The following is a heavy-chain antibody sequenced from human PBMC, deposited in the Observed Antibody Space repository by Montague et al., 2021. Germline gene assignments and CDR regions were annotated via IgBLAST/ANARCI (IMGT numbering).Heavy chain of an antibody. CDR1: GFTFSTFP. CDR2: ISHDGSNK. V-gene: IGHV3-30-3*01. D-gene: IGHD3-22*01. Sequence: YLSLSCSASGFTFSTFPMHWVRQAPGKGLEWVALISHDGSNKYYADSVRGRFTVSRDNSKNTLYLQTSSLRADDTAVYYCARWRVYYDSSGYAAWGRGTLVTVSS. CDR3: ARWRVYYDSSGYAA. J-gene: IGHJ5*02.